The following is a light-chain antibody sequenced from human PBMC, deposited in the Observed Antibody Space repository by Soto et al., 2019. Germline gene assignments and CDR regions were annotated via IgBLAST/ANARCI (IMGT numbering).Light chain of an antibody. J-gene: IGKJ2*01. CDR2: KAS. CDR1: QTISNW. Sequence: DIQMTQSPSTLSASVGDGVTITCRASQTISNWVAWYQRKPGKAPDLLIYKASSLEIGVPSRFSGSGSGTEFTLTISSLQPDDFATYYCQQYNSYPYTFGQGTKLEIK. CDR3: QQYNSYPYT. V-gene: IGKV1-5*03.